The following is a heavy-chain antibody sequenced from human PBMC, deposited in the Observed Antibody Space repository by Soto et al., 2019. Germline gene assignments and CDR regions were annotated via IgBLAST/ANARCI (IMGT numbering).Heavy chain of an antibody. J-gene: IGHJ4*02. CDR1: GFTFSSYG. D-gene: IGHD4-17*01. CDR2: IWYDGSNK. V-gene: IGHV3-33*01. CDR3: ARTTVVTPGQLDY. Sequence: GGSLRLSCAASGFTFSSYGMHWVRQAPGKGLEWVAVIWYDGSNKYYADSVKGRFTISRDNSKNTLYLQMNSLRAEDTAVYYCARTTVVTPGQLDYWGQGTLVTVSS.